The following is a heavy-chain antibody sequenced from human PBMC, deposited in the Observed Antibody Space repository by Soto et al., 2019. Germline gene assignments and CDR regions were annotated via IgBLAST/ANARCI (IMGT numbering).Heavy chain of an antibody. CDR1: GFTFSSYW. J-gene: IGHJ6*02. CDR2: INSDGSST. Sequence: GSLRLSCAASGFTFSSYWMHWVRQAPGKGLVWVSRINSDGSSTSYADSAKGRFTISRDNAKNTLYLQMNSLRAEDTAVYYCARDRRLVTNRYYYGMDVWGQGTTVTVSS. V-gene: IGHV3-74*01. CDR3: ARDRRLVTNRYYYGMDV. D-gene: IGHD6-19*01.